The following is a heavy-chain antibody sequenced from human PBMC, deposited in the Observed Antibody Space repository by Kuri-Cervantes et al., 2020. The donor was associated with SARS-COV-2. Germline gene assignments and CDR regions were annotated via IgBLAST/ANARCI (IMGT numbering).Heavy chain of an antibody. CDR1: GFTFSSYA. V-gene: IGHV3-30*04. CDR2: ISYDGSNK. D-gene: IGHD1-26*01. J-gene: IGHJ5*02. Sequence: SLKLSCAASGFTFSSYAMHWVRQAPGKGLEWVAVISYDGSNKYYADSVKGRFTISRDNSKNTLYLQMNSLRAEDTAVYYCARAFGGSYFNWFDPWGQGTLVTVSS. CDR3: ARAFGGSYFNWFDP.